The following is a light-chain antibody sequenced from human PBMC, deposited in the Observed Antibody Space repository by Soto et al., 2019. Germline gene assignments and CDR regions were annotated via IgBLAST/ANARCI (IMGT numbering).Light chain of an antibody. V-gene: IGLV1-51*01. CDR1: SSNIEHNY. Sequence: QSVLTQPPSVSAAPGQKVTISCSGSSSNIEHNYVSWYQQLPGTAPKLLIYDNNKRPSGIPDRFSGSKSGTSATLGITGLQTGDEADYYCGTWDSSLSAGVFGGGTQLTVL. CDR2: DNN. CDR3: GTWDSSLSAGV. J-gene: IGLJ2*01.